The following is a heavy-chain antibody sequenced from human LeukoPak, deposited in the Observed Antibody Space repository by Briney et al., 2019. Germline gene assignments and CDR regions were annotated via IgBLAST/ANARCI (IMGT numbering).Heavy chain of an antibody. Sequence: SETLSLTCAVYGGSFSAYYWTWIRQPPGKGLEWIGEINHSGSTNYNPSLKSRVTISGDTSKNQFSLKLSSVTAADTAVYYCAQTNNYDGSGTDDYWGQGTLVTVSS. CDR2: INHSGST. CDR3: AQTNNYDGSGTDDY. J-gene: IGHJ4*02. CDR1: GGSFSAYY. D-gene: IGHD3-10*01. V-gene: IGHV4-34*01.